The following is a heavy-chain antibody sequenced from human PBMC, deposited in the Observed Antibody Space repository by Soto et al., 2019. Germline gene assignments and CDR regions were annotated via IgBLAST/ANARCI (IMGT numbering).Heavy chain of an antibody. V-gene: IGHV4-59*01. CDR2: IYYSGTT. CDR3: ARGSSGYDGLDF. CDR1: GGSINNYY. D-gene: IGHD5-12*01. J-gene: IGHJ4*02. Sequence: SETLSLTCTVSGGSINNYYWSWIRQPPGKGLEWIGYIYYSGTTNYNPSLKSRVTMSVDTSKNQFSLKLTSVTGADTAVYYCARGSSGYDGLDFWGQGTLVTVSS.